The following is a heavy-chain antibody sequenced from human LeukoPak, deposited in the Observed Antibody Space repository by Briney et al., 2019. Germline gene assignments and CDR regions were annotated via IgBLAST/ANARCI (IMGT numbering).Heavy chain of an antibody. CDR2: INRDGSTT. J-gene: IGHJ4*02. D-gene: IGHD3-10*01. V-gene: IGHV3-74*03. CDR3: ARDKKSGESSEIDY. Sequence: GGPLRLSCAASGFTFSNYWVHWVRQAPGKGLVWVSRINRDGSTTKYADSVKGRFTVSRDNAKNTLNLQVNSLRAEDTAVYYCARDKKSGESSEIDYWGQGTLVTVSS. CDR1: GFTFSNYW.